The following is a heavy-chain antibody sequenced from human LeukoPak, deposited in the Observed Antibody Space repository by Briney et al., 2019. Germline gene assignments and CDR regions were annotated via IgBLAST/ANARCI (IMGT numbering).Heavy chain of an antibody. CDR3: ARRGPYSSSWYDAFDI. V-gene: IGHV3-30-3*01. D-gene: IGHD6-13*01. CDR2: ISYDGSNK. Sequence: GRSLRLSCAASGFTFSSYAMHWVRQAPGKGLEWVAVISYDGSNKYYADSVKGRFTISRDNSKNTLYLQMNSLRAEDTAVYYCARRGPYSSSWYDAFDIWGQGTMVTVSS. CDR1: GFTFSSYA. J-gene: IGHJ3*02.